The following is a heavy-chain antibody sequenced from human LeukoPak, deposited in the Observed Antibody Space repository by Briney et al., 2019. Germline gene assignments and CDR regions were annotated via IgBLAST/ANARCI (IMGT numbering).Heavy chain of an antibody. Sequence: PSETLSLNCTISGGSIGSHYWSLIRQPPGKGLEWIGDIYYSGSTNHNPSLKSRVTISVETSNNQFFLNMTSVTAADTAMYYCARQDSSAYYSWFDTWGQGTLVTVDS. CDR2: IYYSGST. J-gene: IGHJ5*02. CDR1: GGSIGSHY. D-gene: IGHD3-22*01. CDR3: ARQDSSAYYSWFDT. V-gene: IGHV4-59*08.